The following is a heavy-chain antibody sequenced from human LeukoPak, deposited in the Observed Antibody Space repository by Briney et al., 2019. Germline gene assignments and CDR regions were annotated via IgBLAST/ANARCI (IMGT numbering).Heavy chain of an antibody. V-gene: IGHV4-31*03. CDR2: IYYSGST. Sequence: SETLSLTCSVSGGSISSDDYCWNWIRQHPGKGLEWIGYIYYSGSTYYNPSLKSRVALSVDTSKNQFSLKLSSVTAADTAVYYCARDNTAMDDSFDYWGQGTLVTVSS. CDR1: GGSISSDDYC. D-gene: IGHD5-18*01. J-gene: IGHJ4*02. CDR3: ARDNTAMDDSFDY.